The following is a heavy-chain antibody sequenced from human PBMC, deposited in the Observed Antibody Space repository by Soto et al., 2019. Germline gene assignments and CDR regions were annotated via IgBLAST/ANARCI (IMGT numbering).Heavy chain of an antibody. J-gene: IGHJ6*02. CDR2: ISWNSGSI. V-gene: IGHV3-9*01. Sequence: PGGSLRLSCAASGFTFDYYAMHWVRQAPGKGLGRVSGISWNSGSIGYADSVKGRFTISRDNAKNSLYLQMNSLRAEDTALYYRAKDIYXSSTSCYRLYYYYGMDVWGQGTTVTVSS. D-gene: IGHD2-2*01. CDR3: AKDIYXSSTSCYRLYYYYGMDV. CDR1: GFTFDYYA.